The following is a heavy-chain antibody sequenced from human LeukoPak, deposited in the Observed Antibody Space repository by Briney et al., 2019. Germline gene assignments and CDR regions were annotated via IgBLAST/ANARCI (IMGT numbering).Heavy chain of an antibody. CDR2: INQDGSEK. Sequence: PGGSLRLSCAASGFTFHSFAMSWVRQAPGKGLEWVANINQDGSEKYYVDSVKGRFTISRDNAKNSLYLQMNSLRAEDTAVYYCARDQGFSYYFYYMDVWGKGTTVTVSS. J-gene: IGHJ6*03. V-gene: IGHV3-7*01. D-gene: IGHD3-3*01. CDR3: ARDQGFSYYFYYMDV. CDR1: GFTFHSFA.